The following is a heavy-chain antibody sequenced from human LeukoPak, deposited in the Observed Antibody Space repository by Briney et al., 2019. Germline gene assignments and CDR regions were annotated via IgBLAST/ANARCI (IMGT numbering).Heavy chain of an antibody. D-gene: IGHD3-16*01. CDR3: TTAQWAYDPASY. CDR2: IKSKTDGGTT. Sequence: GGSLRLSCAASGFTFSTYSMHWVRQAPGKGLEWVGHIKSKTDGGTTDYATPVKGRFTISRDDSKNTLYLQMNSLKTEDTAVYYCTTAQWAYDPASYWGQGTLVTVSS. CDR1: GFTFSTYS. V-gene: IGHV3-15*01. J-gene: IGHJ4*02.